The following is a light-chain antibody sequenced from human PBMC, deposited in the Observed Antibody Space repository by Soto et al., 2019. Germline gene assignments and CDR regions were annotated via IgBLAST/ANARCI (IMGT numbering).Light chain of an antibody. Sequence: QSVLTQPASVSGSPGQSITISCTGTSSDVGGYNYVSWYQQHPGKAPKLMIYEVSNRPSGVSNRFSGSKSGHPASLSISGLQAEDEADYYCSSYTSSSTPYVFGTRTKVTVL. J-gene: IGLJ1*01. V-gene: IGLV2-14*01. CDR1: SSDVGGYNY. CDR3: SSYTSSSTPYV. CDR2: EVS.